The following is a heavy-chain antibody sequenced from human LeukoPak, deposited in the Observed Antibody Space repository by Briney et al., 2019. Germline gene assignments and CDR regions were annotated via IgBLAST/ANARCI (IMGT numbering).Heavy chain of an antibody. CDR2: IWYDGSNK. Sequence: GGSLRLSCAASGFTFSSNGMHWVRQAPGKGLEWVAVIWYDGSNKYYADSVKGRFTISRDNSKNTLYLQMNSLRAEDTAVYYCAKVRDGYTRYYFDYWGQGTLVTVSS. D-gene: IGHD5-24*01. CDR1: GFTFSSNG. J-gene: IGHJ4*02. V-gene: IGHV3-33*06. CDR3: AKVRDGYTRYYFDY.